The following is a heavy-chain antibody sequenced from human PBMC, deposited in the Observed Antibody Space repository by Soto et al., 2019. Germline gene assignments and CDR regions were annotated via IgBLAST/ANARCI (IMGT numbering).Heavy chain of an antibody. V-gene: IGHV3-7*01. CDR1: GFTFSSYW. CDR2: IKQDGGEK. D-gene: IGHD2-15*01. Sequence: GGSLRLSCTASGFTFSSYWMSWLRQAPGKGLEWVANIKQDGGEKYYVDSVKGRFTISRDNAKSSLYLQMNSLRAEDTAVYYCARVLGYCSGGSCFPFNHWGQGTLVTVSS. CDR3: ARVLGYCSGGSCFPFNH. J-gene: IGHJ4*02.